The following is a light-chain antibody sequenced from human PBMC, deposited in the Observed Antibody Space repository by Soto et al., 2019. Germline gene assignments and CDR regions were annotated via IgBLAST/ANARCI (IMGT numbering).Light chain of an antibody. CDR3: QQRSDGFT. Sequence: EIVLTQSPATLSLSPGERATLSCRASQSVSSYLAWYQQRPGQAPRLLIYDASNRATGIPARFSGSGSGTDFTLTISSLEHEDCAVYYCQQRSDGFTFGPGTKVDI. CDR2: DAS. V-gene: IGKV3-11*01. CDR1: QSVSSY. J-gene: IGKJ3*01.